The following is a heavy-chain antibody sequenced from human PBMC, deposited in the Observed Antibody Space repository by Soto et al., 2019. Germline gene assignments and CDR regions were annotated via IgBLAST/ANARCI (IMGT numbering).Heavy chain of an antibody. V-gene: IGHV3-48*03. CDR3: ASDRGEGLVEMATSAGHYYYGMDV. CDR2: ISSSGSTI. Sequence: GGSLRLSCAASGFTFSSYEMNWVRQAPGKGLEWVSYISSSGSTIYYADSVKGRFTISRDNAKNSLYLQMNSLRAEDMAVYYCASDRGEGLVEMATSAGHYYYGMDVWGEGTTVTVSS. J-gene: IGHJ6*04. CDR1: GFTFSSYE. D-gene: IGHD5-12*01.